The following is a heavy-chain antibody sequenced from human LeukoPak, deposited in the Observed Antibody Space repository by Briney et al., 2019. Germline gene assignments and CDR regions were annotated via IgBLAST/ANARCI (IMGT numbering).Heavy chain of an antibody. CDR1: GFTFSNAW. D-gene: IGHD1-26*01. CDR3: GRGGRPDY. V-gene: IGHV3-7*04. J-gene: IGHJ4*02. CDR2: IKQDGSEK. Sequence: GGSLRLSCAASGFTFSNAWMTWVRQAPGKGLEWVANIKQDGSEKYYVDSVKGRFTISRDNAKNSLYLQMNSLRAEDTALYYCGRGGRPDYWGQGTLVTVSS.